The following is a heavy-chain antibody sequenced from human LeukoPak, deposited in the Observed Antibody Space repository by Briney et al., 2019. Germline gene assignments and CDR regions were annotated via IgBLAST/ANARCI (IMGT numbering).Heavy chain of an antibody. Sequence: GGSLRLSCAASGFSFSRYDMNWVRQSPGKGLEWVSYISSSGSGETLYYADSVKGRFSISRDNAKNSLYLQMSSLRVEDMALYYCARDVGFDYCGQGALVTVSS. V-gene: IGHV3-48*03. J-gene: IGHJ4*02. CDR2: ISSSGSGETL. CDR1: GFSFSRYD. CDR3: ARDVGFDY.